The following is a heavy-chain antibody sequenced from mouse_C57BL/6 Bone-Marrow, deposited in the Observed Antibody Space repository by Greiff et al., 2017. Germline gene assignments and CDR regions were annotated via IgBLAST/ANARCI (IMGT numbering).Heavy chain of an antibody. D-gene: IGHD2-4*01. CDR2: ISDGGSYT. J-gene: IGHJ2*01. CDR1: GFTFSSYA. CDR3: ARVRLRRDFDC. Sequence: EVQGVESGGGLVKPGGSLKLSCAASGFTFSSYAMSWVRQTPEKRLEWVATISDGGSYTYYPDNVKGRFTISRDNAKNHLYLQMSHLKSEDTAMYYCARVRLRRDFDCWGQGTTLTVSS. V-gene: IGHV5-4*01.